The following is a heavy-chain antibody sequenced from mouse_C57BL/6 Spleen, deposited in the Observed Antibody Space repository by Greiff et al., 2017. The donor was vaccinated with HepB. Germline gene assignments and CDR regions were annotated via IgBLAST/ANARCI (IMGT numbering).Heavy chain of an antibody. D-gene: IGHD4-1*01. CDR3: TGADWDRAY. V-gene: IGHV6-3*01. CDR1: GFTFSNYW. J-gene: IGHJ3*01. Sequence: EVKVEESGGGLVQPGGSMKLSCVASGFTFSNYWMNWVRQSPEKGLEWVAQIRVKSDNYATHYAESVKGRFTISSDDSKSSVYLKMNNLRAEDTGIDYCTGADWDRAYWGQGTLVTVSA. CDR2: IRVKSDNYAT.